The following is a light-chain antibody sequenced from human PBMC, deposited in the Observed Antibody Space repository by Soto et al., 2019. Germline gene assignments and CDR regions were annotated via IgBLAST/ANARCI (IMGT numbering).Light chain of an antibody. Sequence: DIQMTQSPSSLSASVGDRVTLTCQASQSISTYLNWYQQKPEKAPKLLIYAASSLHSGVPSRFSGSGSGTDFTLTITSLQPEDFATYYCQQSYTTPLTFGGGTKVEIK. V-gene: IGKV1-39*01. CDR3: QQSYTTPLT. J-gene: IGKJ4*01. CDR1: QSISTY. CDR2: AAS.